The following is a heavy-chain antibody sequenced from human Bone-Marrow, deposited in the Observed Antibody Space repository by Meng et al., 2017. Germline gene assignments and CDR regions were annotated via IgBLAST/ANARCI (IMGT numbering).Heavy chain of an antibody. D-gene: IGHD5-18*01. CDR2: MNPNSGNT. V-gene: IGHV1-8*01. CDR1: GNTFTSYD. CDR3: ARSGIQLWLYY. Sequence: VQSVQSGDEGMKPGASVKASCKASGNTFTSYDINWGRQATGQGLEWMGWMNPNSGNTGYAQKVQGRVTMTRITSISTANMELSSLRSCYTAVYYCARSGIQLWLYYWGQGTLVTVSS. J-gene: IGHJ4*02.